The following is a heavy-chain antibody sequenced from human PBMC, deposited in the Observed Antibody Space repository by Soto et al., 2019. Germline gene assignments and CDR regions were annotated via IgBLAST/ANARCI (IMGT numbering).Heavy chain of an antibody. J-gene: IGHJ5*02. D-gene: IGHD2-8*01. CDR3: ARRYCNNGVCPNWFDP. V-gene: IGHV4-59*01. Sequence: PSETLSLTCIVSGGSISSYYWSWIRQPPGKGLEWIGYIYYSGSTNYNPSLKSRVTISVDTSKNQFSLKLSSVTAADTAVYYCARRYCNNGVCPNWFDPWGQGTLVTVSS. CDR2: IYYSGST. CDR1: GGSISSYY.